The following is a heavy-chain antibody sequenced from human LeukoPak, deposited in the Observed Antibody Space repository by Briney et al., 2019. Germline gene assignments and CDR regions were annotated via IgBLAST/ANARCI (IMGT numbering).Heavy chain of an antibody. V-gene: IGHV3-30*18. J-gene: IGHJ6*02. D-gene: IGHD2-2*01. CDR2: ISYDGSNK. Sequence: PGRSLRLSCAASGFTFSSYGMHWVRQARGKGLEWVAVISYDGSNKYYADSVKGRFTISRDNSKNTLYLQMDSLRAEDTAVYYCAKSIVVVPAGVHYYGMDVWGQGTTVTVSS. CDR3: AKSIVVVPAGVHYYGMDV. CDR1: GFTFSSYG.